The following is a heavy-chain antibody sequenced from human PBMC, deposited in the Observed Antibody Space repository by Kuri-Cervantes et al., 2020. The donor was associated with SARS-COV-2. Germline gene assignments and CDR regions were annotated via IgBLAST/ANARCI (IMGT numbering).Heavy chain of an antibody. V-gene: IGHV4-34*01. D-gene: IGHD1/OR15-1a*01. J-gene: IGHJ4*02. CDR1: GGSFMGYY. CDR2: INHSGST. CDR3: ARHARITGTGFDY. Sequence: CAFYGGSFMGYYWSWIRQPSGKGLEWIGEINHSGSTNYNPSLKSRVTISVDTSKNQFSLKLSSVNAADTAVYYCARHARITGTGFDYWGQGTLVTVSS.